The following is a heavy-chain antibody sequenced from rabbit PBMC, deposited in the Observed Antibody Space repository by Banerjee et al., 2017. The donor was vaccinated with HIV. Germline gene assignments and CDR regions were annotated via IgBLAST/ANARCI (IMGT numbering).Heavy chain of an antibody. CDR3: ARDLAGVIGWNFNL. Sequence: QEPLKESGGGLVTPGGNLTLTCTASGFDISSYHISWVRQAPGKGLEWIACINSNTYNTVYATWAKGPFTISKTSSTTVTLQMTSLTAADTATYFCARDLAGVIGWNFNLWGQGTLVTVS. CDR2: INSNTYNT. V-gene: IGHV1S45*01. CDR1: GFDISSYH. J-gene: IGHJ4*01. D-gene: IGHD4-1*01.